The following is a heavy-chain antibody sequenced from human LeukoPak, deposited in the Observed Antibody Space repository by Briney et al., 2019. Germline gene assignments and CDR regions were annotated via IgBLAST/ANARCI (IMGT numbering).Heavy chain of an antibody. Sequence: SETLSLTCTVSGGSISSSSYYWGWIRQPPGKGLEWIGSIYYSGSTYYNPSLKSRVTISVDTSKNQFSLKLSSVTAADTAVYYCARDDPGIAAAGNYYFDYWGQGTLVTVSS. CDR2: IYYSGST. CDR1: GGSISSSSYY. CDR3: ARDDPGIAAAGNYYFDY. V-gene: IGHV4-39*07. J-gene: IGHJ4*02. D-gene: IGHD6-13*01.